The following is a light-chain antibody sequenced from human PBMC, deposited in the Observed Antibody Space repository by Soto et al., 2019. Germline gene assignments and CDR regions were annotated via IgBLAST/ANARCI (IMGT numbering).Light chain of an antibody. CDR2: DAS. Sequence: EIVLTQSPATLSLSPGERATISCRASQSVSSYLAWYQQKPGQAPRLLISDASTRATGIPARFSGSGSGTAFTLTISSLEPEDFAVYYCQQRSNWLLTFGGGTKVEIK. CDR1: QSVSSY. CDR3: QQRSNWLLT. J-gene: IGKJ4*01. V-gene: IGKV3-11*01.